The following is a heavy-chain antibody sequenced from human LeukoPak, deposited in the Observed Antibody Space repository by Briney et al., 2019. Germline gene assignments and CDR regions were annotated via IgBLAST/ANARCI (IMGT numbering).Heavy chain of an antibody. CDR2: ISAYNGNT. D-gene: IGHD3-16*02. J-gene: IGHJ4*02. CDR1: GYTFTSYG. CDR3: ARRRAFGGVIAYYFDY. Sequence: GASVKVSCKASGYTFTSYGISWVRQAPGQGLEWMGWISAYNGNTNYTQKLQGRVTMTTDTSTSTAYMELRSLRSDDTAVYYCARRRAFGGVIAYYFDYWGQGTLVTVSS. V-gene: IGHV1-18*01.